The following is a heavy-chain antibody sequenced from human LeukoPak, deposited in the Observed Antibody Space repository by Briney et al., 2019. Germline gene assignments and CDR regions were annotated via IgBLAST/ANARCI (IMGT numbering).Heavy chain of an antibody. D-gene: IGHD2-2*01. CDR3: ARGGGYCSSTSCYPTNWFDP. CDR2: ISSSRSYI. V-gene: IGHV3-21*01. CDR1: GFTFSSYS. J-gene: IGHJ5*02. Sequence: GGSLRLSCAASGFTFSSYSMNWVRQAPGKGLEWVSSISSSRSYIYYADSVKGRFTISRDNAKNSLYLQMNSLRAEDTAVYYCARGGGYCSSTSCYPTNWFDPWGQGTLVTVSS.